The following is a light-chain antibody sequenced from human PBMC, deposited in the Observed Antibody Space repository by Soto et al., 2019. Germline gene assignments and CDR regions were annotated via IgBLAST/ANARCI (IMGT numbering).Light chain of an antibody. CDR1: QSVSSY. Sequence: EIVSTQSPATLSLSPGERATLSCRASQSVSSYLAWYQQKPGQAPRLLIYDASNRATGIPARFSGSGSGTDFTLTITSLEPEDFAVYFCHQRYNWPRVTFGQGTRLEIK. CDR2: DAS. J-gene: IGKJ5*01. CDR3: HQRYNWPRVT. V-gene: IGKV3-11*01.